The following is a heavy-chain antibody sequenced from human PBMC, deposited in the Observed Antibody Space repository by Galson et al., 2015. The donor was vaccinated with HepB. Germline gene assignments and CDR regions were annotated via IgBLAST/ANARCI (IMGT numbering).Heavy chain of an antibody. CDR3: AGYGGTGYSSLRRNWFDP. CDR1: GVTFSSYA. Sequence: SVKVSCKASGVTFSSYAISWVRQAPGQGLEWMGGIIPIVGIANYAQQFQGRVTITADKSTSTAYMELSSPISEDTAVYYCAGYGGTGYSSLRRNWFDPWGQGTLVTVSS. D-gene: IGHD6-19*01. V-gene: IGHV1-69*10. CDR2: IIPIVGIA. J-gene: IGHJ5*02.